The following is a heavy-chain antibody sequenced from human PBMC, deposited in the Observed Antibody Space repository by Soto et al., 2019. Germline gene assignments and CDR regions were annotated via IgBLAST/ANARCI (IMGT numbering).Heavy chain of an antibody. D-gene: IGHD4-17*01. J-gene: IGHJ3*02. V-gene: IGHV4-31*03. CDR2: IYYSGST. CDR3: AREEGDGDFPDAFDI. CDR1: GGSISSGGYY. Sequence: QVQLQESGPGLVKPSQTLSLTCTVSGGSISSGGYYWSWIRKHPGKVLEWIGYIYYSGSTYYNPYIKSRVTISVDRSQNQFSLKLSCVTAADTAVYYCAREEGDGDFPDAFDIWGQGTMVTVSS.